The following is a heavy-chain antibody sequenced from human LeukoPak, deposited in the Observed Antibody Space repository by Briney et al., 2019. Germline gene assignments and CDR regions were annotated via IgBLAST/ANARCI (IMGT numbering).Heavy chain of an antibody. V-gene: IGHV1-69*05. D-gene: IGHD4-11*01. Sequence: ASVKVSCKASGGTFSSYAISWVRQAPGQGLEWMGGIIPIFGTANYAQKFQGRVTITTDESTSTAYMELSSLRSEDTAVYYCATSDSNYFDYWGQGTLVTVSS. CDR3: ATSDSNYFDY. CDR1: GGTFSSYA. J-gene: IGHJ4*02. CDR2: IIPIFGTA.